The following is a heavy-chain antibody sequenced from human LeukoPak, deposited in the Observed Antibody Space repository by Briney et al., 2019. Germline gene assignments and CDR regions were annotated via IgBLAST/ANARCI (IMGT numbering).Heavy chain of an antibody. J-gene: IGHJ4*02. CDR1: GGSISSGGYY. CDR3: ARATPDYYDSSGYYLYYFDY. D-gene: IGHD3-22*01. CDR2: IYYSGST. V-gene: IGHV4-31*03. Sequence: SETLSLTCTVSGGSISSGGYYWRWIRQHPGKGLEWIGYIYYSGSTYYNPSLKSRVTISVDTSKNQFSLKLSSVTAADTAVYYCARATPDYYDSSGYYLYYFDYWGQGTLVTVSS.